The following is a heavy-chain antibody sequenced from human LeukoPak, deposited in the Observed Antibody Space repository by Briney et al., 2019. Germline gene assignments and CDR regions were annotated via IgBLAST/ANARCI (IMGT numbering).Heavy chain of an antibody. CDR3: ARSLEGGELLGL. V-gene: IGHV4-39*01. J-gene: IGHJ4*02. Sequence: SETLSLTCTVSGGSTSSTSYYWGWIRQPPGKDLEWVGSIYYSGSTYYNPSLKSRVTISVDTSKNQFSLQLNSVTPEDTAVYYCARSLEGGELLGLWGQGTLVTVSS. CDR1: GGSTSSTSYY. D-gene: IGHD1-26*01. CDR2: IYYSGST.